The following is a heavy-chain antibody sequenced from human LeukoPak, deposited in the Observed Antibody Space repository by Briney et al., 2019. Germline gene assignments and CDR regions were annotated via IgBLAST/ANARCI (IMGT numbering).Heavy chain of an antibody. CDR3: ARHYSSWYGGIYYFDY. CDR1: GGSISSYY. D-gene: IGHD6-13*01. V-gene: IGHV4-59*08. J-gene: IGHJ4*02. Sequence: SETLSLTCTVSGGSISSYYWSWIRQPPGKGLEWIGYIYYSGSTNYNPSLKSRVTISVDTSKNQFSLKLSSVTAADTAVYYCARHYSSWYGGIYYFDYWGQGTLVTVSS. CDR2: IYYSGST.